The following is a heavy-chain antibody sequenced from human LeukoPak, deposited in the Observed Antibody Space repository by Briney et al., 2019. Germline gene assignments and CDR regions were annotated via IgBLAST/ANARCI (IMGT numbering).Heavy chain of an antibody. CDR2: IRYDGSNQ. CDR1: GFTFSSYG. CDR3: AKDSPPYGDYVFDY. J-gene: IGHJ4*02. Sequence: GGSLRLYCAASGFTFSSYGMHWVRQAPGKGLEWVAFIRYDGSNQYYADCVKGRFTISRDNSKNTLYLQMNSLRAEDTAVYYCAKDSPPYGDYVFDYWGQGTLVTVSS. V-gene: IGHV3-30*02. D-gene: IGHD4-17*01.